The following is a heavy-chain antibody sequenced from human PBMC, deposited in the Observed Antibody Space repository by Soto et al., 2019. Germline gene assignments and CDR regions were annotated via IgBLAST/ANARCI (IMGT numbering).Heavy chain of an antibody. CDR3: ARDGTYSSSWYNWFDP. CDR1: GFTFSSYG. Sequence: QVQLVESGGGVVQPGRSLRLSCAASGFTFSSYGMHWVRQAPGKGLEWVAVIWYDGSNKYYADSVKGRFTISRDNSKNTLYLQMNSLRAEDTAVYYCARDGTYSSSWYNWFDPWGQGTLVTVSS. V-gene: IGHV3-33*01. J-gene: IGHJ5*02. CDR2: IWYDGSNK. D-gene: IGHD6-13*01.